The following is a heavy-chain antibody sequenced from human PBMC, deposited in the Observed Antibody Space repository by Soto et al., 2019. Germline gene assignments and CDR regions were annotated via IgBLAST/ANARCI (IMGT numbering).Heavy chain of an antibody. Sequence: QVQLVESVGGVVQPGRSLRVSCAASGITISNYFMYWVRQAPGKGLEWVAAISYDGSNKHYSDSVKGVFTISRDNSKNTVYLQMNSLRDEDTAVYYCVAGDKYYAMGVWGQGTTVAVSS. D-gene: IGHD6-6*01. CDR1: GITISNYF. V-gene: IGHV3-30-3*01. J-gene: IGHJ6*02. CDR2: ISYDGSNK. CDR3: VAGDKYYAMGV.